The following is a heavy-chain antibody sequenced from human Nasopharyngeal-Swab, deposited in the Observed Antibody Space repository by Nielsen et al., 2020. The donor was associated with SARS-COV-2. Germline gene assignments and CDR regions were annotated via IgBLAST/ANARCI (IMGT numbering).Heavy chain of an antibody. Sequence: GGSLRLSCAASGFTFSDYHMSWIRQAPGQGLEWVSYISSSGSTIYYADSVKGRFTISRDNAKNSLYLQMNSLRAEDTAVYYCARDEVGATTTFDYWGQGTLVTVSS. J-gene: IGHJ4*02. D-gene: IGHD1-26*01. CDR1: GFTFSDYH. CDR3: ARDEVGATTTFDY. V-gene: IGHV3-11*04. CDR2: ISSSGSTI.